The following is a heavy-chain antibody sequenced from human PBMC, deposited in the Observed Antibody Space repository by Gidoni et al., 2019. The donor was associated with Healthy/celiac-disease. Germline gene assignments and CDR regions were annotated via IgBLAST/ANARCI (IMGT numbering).Heavy chain of an antibody. D-gene: IGHD7-27*01. J-gene: IGHJ5*02. V-gene: IGHV1-69*06. CDR3: ARVLLPLNWEYWFDP. CDR2: IIPIFGTA. Sequence: GGIIPIFGTANYAQKFQGRVTITADKSTSTAYMELSSLRSEDTAVYYCARVLLPLNWEYWFDPWGQGTLVTVSS.